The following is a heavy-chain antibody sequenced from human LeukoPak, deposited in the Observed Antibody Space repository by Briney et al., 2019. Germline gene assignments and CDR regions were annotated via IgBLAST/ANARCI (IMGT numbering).Heavy chain of an antibody. J-gene: IGHJ4*02. V-gene: IGHV4-30-2*01. D-gene: IGHD3-10*01. CDR1: GGSISSGGYS. CDR2: IYHSGST. Sequence: PSETLSLTCAVSGGSISSGGYSWSWIRQPPGKGLEWIGYIYHSGSTYYNPSLKSRVTISVDRSKNQFSLKLSSVTAADTAVYYCARGCRNYYGSGSYDCWGQGTLVTVSS. CDR3: ARGCRNYYGSGSYDC.